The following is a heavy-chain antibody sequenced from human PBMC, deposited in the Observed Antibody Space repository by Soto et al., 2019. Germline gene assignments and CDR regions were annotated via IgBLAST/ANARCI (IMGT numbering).Heavy chain of an antibody. Sequence: EVQLLESGGGWVQPGGSLRLSCAASGFTFSTYSMTWVRQAPGKGLEWVSTIRDSGHTTHYADSVRGRFAISRDNSKNTLFLQMTSLRAEDTAVYYCARVKAQILSSGWYGGDDIWGQGTMVTVSS. D-gene: IGHD6-19*01. J-gene: IGHJ3*02. CDR2: IRDSGHTT. CDR3: ARVKAQILSSGWYGGDDI. V-gene: IGHV3-23*01. CDR1: GFTFSTYS.